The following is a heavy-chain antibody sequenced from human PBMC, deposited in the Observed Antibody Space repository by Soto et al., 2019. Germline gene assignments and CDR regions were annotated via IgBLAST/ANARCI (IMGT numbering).Heavy chain of an antibody. CDR3: AARPHCSGGSCYSAPDY. V-gene: IGHV1-58*02. Sequence: ASVKVSCKASGFTFTSSAMHWVRQARGQRLEWIGWIVVGSGNTNYAQKFQERVTITRDMSTSTAYMELSSLRSEDTAVYYCAARPHCSGGSCYSAPDYWGQGTLVTVS. J-gene: IGHJ4*02. D-gene: IGHD2-15*01. CDR1: GFTFTSSA. CDR2: IVVGSGNT.